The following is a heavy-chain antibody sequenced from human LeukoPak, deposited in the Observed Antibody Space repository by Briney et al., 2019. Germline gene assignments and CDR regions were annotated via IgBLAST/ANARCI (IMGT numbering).Heavy chain of an antibody. Sequence: GGSLRLSCAASVFTFSSYSMNWVRQAPGKGLEWVSSISSSSSYIYYADSVKGRFTISRDNAKNSLYLQMNSLRAEDTAVYYCARSHGGNSGWFDPWGQGTLVTVSS. V-gene: IGHV3-21*01. CDR3: ARSHGGNSGWFDP. J-gene: IGHJ5*02. D-gene: IGHD4-23*01. CDR1: VFTFSSYS. CDR2: ISSSSSYI.